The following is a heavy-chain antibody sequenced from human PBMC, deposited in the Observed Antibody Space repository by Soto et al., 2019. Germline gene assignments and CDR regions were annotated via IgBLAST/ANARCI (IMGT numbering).Heavy chain of an antibody. CDR3: ASRTGAAVLPYSYYSYFGLDV. J-gene: IGHJ6*02. CDR1: GGSISSSNW. D-gene: IGHD6-13*01. V-gene: IGHV4-4*02. Sequence: PSETLSLTCAVSGGSISSSNWWTWVRQSPGKGLEWIGEIFHSGKTNYNSSLKSRVTIFVDKSRNEFSLMLTSVTAADTAVYYCASRTGAAVLPYSYYSYFGLDVWDQGTTVTVSS. CDR2: IFHSGKT.